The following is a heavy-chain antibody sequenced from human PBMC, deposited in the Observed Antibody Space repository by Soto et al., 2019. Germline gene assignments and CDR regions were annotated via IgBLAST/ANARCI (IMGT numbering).Heavy chain of an antibody. CDR1: GFTFSSYS. D-gene: IGHD3-3*01. CDR2: ISSSSSYI. J-gene: IGHJ6*02. V-gene: IGHV3-21*01. CDR3: ARDLKTGTIFGVVIVPVYYYYGMDV. Sequence: GGSLRLSCAASGFTFSSYSMNWVRQAPGKGLEWVSSISSSSSYIYYADSVKGRFTISRDNAKNSLYLQMNSLRAEDTAVYYCARDLKTGTIFGVVIVPVYYYYGMDVWGQGTTVTV.